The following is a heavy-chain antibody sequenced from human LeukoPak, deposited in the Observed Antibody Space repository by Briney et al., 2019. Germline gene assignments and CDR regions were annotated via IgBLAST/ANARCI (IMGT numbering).Heavy chain of an antibody. Sequence: GGSLRLSCSASGFPFSRYAMHWVRQAPGKGLEYVSAISDSGGSTYYADSVKGRFTISRDNSKNTLYLQMSSLRAEDTAVYFCVRGYSFGPYGMDVWGQGTTVTV. CDR3: VRGYSFGPYGMDV. CDR1: GFPFSRYA. CDR2: ISDSGGST. D-gene: IGHD2-15*01. J-gene: IGHJ6*02. V-gene: IGHV3-64D*09.